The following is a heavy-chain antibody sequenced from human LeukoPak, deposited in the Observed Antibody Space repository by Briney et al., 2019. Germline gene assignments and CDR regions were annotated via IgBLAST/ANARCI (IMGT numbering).Heavy chain of an antibody. CDR2: ISSYGDST. D-gene: IGHD3-10*01. Sequence: GSLRLSCAASGFTFSSYAMSWVRQAPGKGLEYVSAISSYGDSTYYADSVKGRFTISRDNSKKTLYLEMGSLRAEDMAVYYCARDRGFGDYLDYWGQGTLVTVSS. J-gene: IGHJ4*02. CDR3: ARDRGFGDYLDY. CDR1: GFTFSSYA. V-gene: IGHV3-64*02.